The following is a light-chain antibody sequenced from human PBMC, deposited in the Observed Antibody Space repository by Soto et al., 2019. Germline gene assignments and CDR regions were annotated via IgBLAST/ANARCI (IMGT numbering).Light chain of an antibody. CDR3: QQYGTSPIT. CDR2: GAS. V-gene: IGKV3-20*01. CDR1: QSVSSSY. J-gene: IGKJ5*01. Sequence: EVVFSQSPCTLSLSPGERATLSCRAVQSVSSSYVAWYQQKPGQAPRLLIYGASSRATGILDRFSGSGSGTDFTLTISRLEPEDFAVYYCQQYGTSPITFGQGTRLENK.